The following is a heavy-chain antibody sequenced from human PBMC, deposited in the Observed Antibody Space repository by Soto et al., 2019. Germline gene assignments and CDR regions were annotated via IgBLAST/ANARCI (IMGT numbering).Heavy chain of an antibody. V-gene: IGHV3-23*01. CDR1: GFAFSTYA. D-gene: IGHD2-2*01. CDR3: APVPAASSYYGTDV. Sequence: EVQLLESGGGLVQPGGSLRLSCAASGFAFSTYAMNWVRQAPGKGLEWVSGIVDSGGRTFYADSVKGRFTISRDNSKNTLYLEMNRLRAEDTAIYYCAPVPAASSYYGTDVWGQGTTVTVSS. CDR2: IVDSGGRT. J-gene: IGHJ6*01.